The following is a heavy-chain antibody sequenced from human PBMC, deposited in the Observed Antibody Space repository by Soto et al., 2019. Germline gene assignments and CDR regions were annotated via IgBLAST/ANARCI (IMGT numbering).Heavy chain of an antibody. J-gene: IGHJ4*02. V-gene: IGHV3-23*01. Sequence: GGSLRLSCAASGFTFSSYAMSWVRQAPGKGLEWVSAISGSGGSTYYADSVKGRFTISRDNSKNTLYLQMNSLRAEDTAVYYCAKGSYDFWSGYYPFDYWGQGTLVTSPQ. D-gene: IGHD3-3*01. CDR1: GFTFSSYA. CDR3: AKGSYDFWSGYYPFDY. CDR2: ISGSGGST.